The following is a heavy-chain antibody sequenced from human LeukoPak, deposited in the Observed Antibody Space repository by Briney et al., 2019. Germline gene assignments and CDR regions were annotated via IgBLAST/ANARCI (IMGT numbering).Heavy chain of an antibody. CDR1: GFTFGDYA. J-gene: IGHJ4*02. V-gene: IGHV3-49*04. CDR2: IRSKAYGGTT. Sequence: GGSLRLSCTASGFTFGDYAMSWVRQAPGKGLEWVSFIRSKAYGGTTEYAASVKDRFNISRDDSKSIAYLQMNSLKTEHTAVYYCTTDEGEDTSYWGQGTLVTVSS. CDR3: TTDEGEDTSY. D-gene: IGHD1-26*01.